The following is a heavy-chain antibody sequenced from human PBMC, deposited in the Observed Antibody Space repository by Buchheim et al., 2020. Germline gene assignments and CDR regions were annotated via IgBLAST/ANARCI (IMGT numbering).Heavy chain of an antibody. CDR1: GFIFSSNW. CDR3: ARGGDDYGDYYGLDV. D-gene: IGHD4-17*01. J-gene: IGHJ6*02. V-gene: IGHV3-74*01. CDR2: INSDGSSV. Sequence: EVQLVESGGGLVQPGGSLRLSCAASGFIFSSNWMHWVRQAPGKGLVWVSRINSDGSSVFYADSVKGRFTISSDNAKNTLYLPMNSLRAEDTAVYYCARGGDDYGDYYGLDVWGQGTT.